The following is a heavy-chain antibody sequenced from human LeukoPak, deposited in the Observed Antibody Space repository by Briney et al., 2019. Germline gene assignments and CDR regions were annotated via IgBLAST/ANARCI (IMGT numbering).Heavy chain of an antibody. Sequence: GGSLRLSCAASGFTFSSYSMNWVRQAPGKGLEWVSYISSSDSTIYYAESVKGRFTISRDNSKNTLYLQMNSLRAEDTAVYYCAKVRYYGSGSSYYFDYWGQGTLVTVSS. CDR1: GFTFSSYS. J-gene: IGHJ4*02. V-gene: IGHV3-48*01. CDR3: AKVRYYGSGSSYYFDY. D-gene: IGHD3-10*01. CDR2: ISSSDSTI.